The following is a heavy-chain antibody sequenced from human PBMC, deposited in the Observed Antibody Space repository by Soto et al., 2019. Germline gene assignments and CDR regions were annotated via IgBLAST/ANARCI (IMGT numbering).Heavy chain of an antibody. CDR3: ARDLASTTIPNY. D-gene: IGHD4-17*01. J-gene: IGHJ4*02. CDR2: IKQDGSEK. CDR1: GFTFSSYR. Sequence: EVQLVESGGGLVQPGGSLRLSCAASGFTFSSYRMSWVRQAPGKGLEWGANIKQDGSEKYSVDSVKGRFPIARDNAKNSLYLQMNSLRAADTAVYYCARDLASTTIPNYWGQGTLVTVSS. V-gene: IGHV3-7*04.